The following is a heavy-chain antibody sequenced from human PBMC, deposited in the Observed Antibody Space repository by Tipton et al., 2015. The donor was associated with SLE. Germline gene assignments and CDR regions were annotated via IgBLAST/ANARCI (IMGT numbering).Heavy chain of an antibody. CDR1: GGSISSHH. CDR3: ASHSGPYNWFDP. V-gene: IGHV4-59*11. D-gene: IGHD6-19*01. J-gene: IGHJ5*02. Sequence: TLSLTCTVSGGSISSHHWSWIRQPPGKGLEWIGYIYYSGSTNYNPSLKSRVTISVDTSKNQFSLKLSSVTAADTAVYYCASHSGPYNWFDPWGQGTLVTVSS. CDR2: IYYSGST.